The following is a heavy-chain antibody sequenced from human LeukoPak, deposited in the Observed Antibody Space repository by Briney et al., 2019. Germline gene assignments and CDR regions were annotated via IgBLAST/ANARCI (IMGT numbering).Heavy chain of an antibody. Sequence: NPGGSLRLSCAGSGFTFSSYRMSWVRQAPGKGLEWVSSISSGSIYIDLADPLMGRFTISRDDAKNSLYLQMNSLRAEDTAVYYCTIRIYSGAFDIWGQGTMVTVSS. CDR2: ISSGSIYI. CDR1: GFTFSSYR. J-gene: IGHJ3*02. D-gene: IGHD2-21*01. CDR3: TIRIYSGAFDI. V-gene: IGHV3-21*01.